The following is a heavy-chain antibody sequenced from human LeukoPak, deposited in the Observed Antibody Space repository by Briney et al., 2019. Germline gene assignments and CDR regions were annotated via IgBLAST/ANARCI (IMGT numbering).Heavy chain of an antibody. J-gene: IGHJ4*02. CDR1: GGTFSSYA. D-gene: IGHD2-2*01. Sequence: GASVKVSCKASGGTFSSYAISWVRQAPGQGLEWMGWINPNSGGTNYAQKFQGRVTMTRDTSISTAYMELSRLRSDVTAVYYCARVGCSSTSCRAPFDYWGQGTLVTVSS. CDR2: INPNSGGT. V-gene: IGHV1-2*02. CDR3: ARVGCSSTSCRAPFDY.